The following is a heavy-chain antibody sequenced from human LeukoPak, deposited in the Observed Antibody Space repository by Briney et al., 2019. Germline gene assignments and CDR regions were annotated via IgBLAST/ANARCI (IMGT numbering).Heavy chain of an antibody. CDR1: GFTFSSYA. J-gene: IGHJ4*02. CDR3: AKDRRGRYDSSGYFDY. D-gene: IGHD3-22*01. Sequence: QPGGSLRLSCAASGFTFSSYAMSSARQPPGKGLEWVSAISGSGGSTYYADSVKGRFTISRDNSKNTLYLQMNSLRAEDTAVYYCAKDRRGRYDSSGYFDYWGQGTLVTVSS. CDR2: ISGSGGST. V-gene: IGHV3-23*01.